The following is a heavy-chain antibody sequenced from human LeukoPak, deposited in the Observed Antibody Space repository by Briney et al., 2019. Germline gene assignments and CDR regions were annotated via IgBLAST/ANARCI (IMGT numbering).Heavy chain of an antibody. D-gene: IGHD6-13*01. CDR1: GGSINSYY. CDR3: ARVVGLTGYSSTWYSGYYYYMDV. V-gene: IGHV4-59*01. J-gene: IGHJ6*03. Sequence: SETLSLTCTVSGGSINSYYWSWIRQPPGKGLEWIGYIYYSGSTNYNPSLKSRVTISVDTSKNQFSLGLSSVTAADTAVYYCARVVGLTGYSSTWYSGYYYYMDVWGKGTTVTVSS. CDR2: IYYSGST.